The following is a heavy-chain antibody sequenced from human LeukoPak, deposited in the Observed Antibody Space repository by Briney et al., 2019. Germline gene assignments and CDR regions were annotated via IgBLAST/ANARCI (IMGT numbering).Heavy chain of an antibody. CDR3: AKGIDSDYYYMDV. D-gene: IGHD1-26*01. J-gene: IGHJ6*03. Sequence: PGGSLRLSCAASGFTFSSYAMSWVRQAPGKGLEWVSAISGSDSTYYADSVKGRFTISRDNAKNSLYLQMNSLRAEDTALYYCAKGIDSDYYYMDVWGKGTTVTVSS. V-gene: IGHV3-23*01. CDR1: GFTFSSYA. CDR2: ISGSDST.